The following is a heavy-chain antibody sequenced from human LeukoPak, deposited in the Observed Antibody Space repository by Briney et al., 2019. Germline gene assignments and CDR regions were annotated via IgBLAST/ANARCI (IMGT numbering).Heavy chain of an antibody. D-gene: IGHD1-26*01. V-gene: IGHV3-48*01. J-gene: IGHJ5*02. CDR3: ARTTVLGATRWFDP. Sequence: GGSLRLSCAASGFTFSSYSMNWVRQAPGKGLEWVSYISSSSSTIYYADSVKGRFTISRDNAKNSLYLQMNSLRAEDTGIYYCARTTVLGATRWFDPWGQGTLVTVSS. CDR1: GFTFSSYS. CDR2: ISSSSSTI.